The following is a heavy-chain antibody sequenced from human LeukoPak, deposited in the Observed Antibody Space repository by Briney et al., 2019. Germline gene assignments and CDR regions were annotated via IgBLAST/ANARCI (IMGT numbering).Heavy chain of an antibody. CDR3: ARGLTHKWLRTDYYYYVDV. CDR2: IIPIFGTA. V-gene: IGHV1-69*06. CDR1: GGTLNTYA. D-gene: IGHD5-12*01. J-gene: IGHJ6*03. Sequence: SVKVSCKASGGTLNTYAVSWVRQAPGQGLEWMGGIIPIFGTANYAQKFQGRVTITADKSTSTAYMELSSLRSEDTAVYYCARGLTHKWLRTDYYYYVDVWGKGTTVTVSS.